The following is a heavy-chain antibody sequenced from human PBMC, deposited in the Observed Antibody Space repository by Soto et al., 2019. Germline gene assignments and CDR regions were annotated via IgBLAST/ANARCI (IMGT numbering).Heavy chain of an antibody. CDR2: ISGSGGST. CDR1: GFTFSSYA. V-gene: IGHV3-23*01. D-gene: IGHD1-26*01. J-gene: IGHJ3*02. Sequence: GGSLRLSCAASGFTFSSYAMSWVRQAPGKGLEWVSAISGSGGSTYYADSVKGRFTISRDNSKNTLYLQMNSLRAEATAVYYCAKPTGSGSYYEDAFDIWGQGTMVTVSS. CDR3: AKPTGSGSYYEDAFDI.